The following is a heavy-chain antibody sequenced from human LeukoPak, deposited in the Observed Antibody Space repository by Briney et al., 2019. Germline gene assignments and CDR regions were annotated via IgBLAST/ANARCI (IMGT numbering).Heavy chain of an antibody. D-gene: IGHD6-13*01. Sequence: GGSLRLSCAASGFTFSSYAMHWVRQAPGKGLEWVAVISYDGSNKYYADSVKGRFTISRDNSKNTLYLQMNSLRAEDTAVYYCARGTRRGYIAAAAYYYYGMDVWGQGTTVTVSS. CDR1: GFTFSSYA. CDR2: ISYDGSNK. CDR3: ARGTRRGYIAAAAYYYYGMDV. J-gene: IGHJ6*02. V-gene: IGHV3-30-3*01.